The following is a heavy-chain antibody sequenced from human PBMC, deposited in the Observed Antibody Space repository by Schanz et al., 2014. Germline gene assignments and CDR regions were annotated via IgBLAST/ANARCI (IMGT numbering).Heavy chain of an antibody. D-gene: IGHD3-16*01. J-gene: IGHJ4*02. V-gene: IGHV3-74*01. CDR1: GFTVSSLY. Sequence: EVQLLESGGALEQPGGSLRLSCAASGFTVSSLYMSWVRQAPGKGLEWVSRIDRDGSRTNYADSVKGRFTISRDNAKNSLYLQMNSLRAEDTAVYYCARDYAGFDCWGQGTLVTVSS. CDR2: IDRDGSRT. CDR3: ARDYAGFDC.